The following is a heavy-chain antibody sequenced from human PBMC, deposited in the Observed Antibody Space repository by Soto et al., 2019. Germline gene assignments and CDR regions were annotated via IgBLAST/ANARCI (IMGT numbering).Heavy chain of an antibody. D-gene: IGHD1-26*01. Sequence: ASVKVSCKASGYTFTGYYVHWLRQAPGQGLEWMGWINPNSGDTYLAQRFQGRVTMNRDTSIGTAYMELRGLTSDDTAEYYCAKGGAIVAAGTRVYLYNAMDVWGQGTTVTVSS. CDR1: GYTFTGYY. CDR2: INPNSGDT. V-gene: IGHV1-2*02. CDR3: AKGGAIVAAGTRVYLYNAMDV. J-gene: IGHJ6*02.